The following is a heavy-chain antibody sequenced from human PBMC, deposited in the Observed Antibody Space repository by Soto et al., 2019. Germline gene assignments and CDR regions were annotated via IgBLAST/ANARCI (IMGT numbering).Heavy chain of an antibody. CDR1: GFTFSSYG. CDR3: AKDVPSEMATIGPFDY. V-gene: IGHV3-30*18. CDR2: ISYDGSNK. J-gene: IGHJ4*02. D-gene: IGHD5-12*01. Sequence: QVQLVESGGGVVQPGRSLRLSCAASGFTFSSYGMHWVRQAPGKGLEWVAVISYDGSNKYYADSVKGRFTISRDNSKNTLYLQMNSLRAEDTAVYYCAKDVPSEMATIGPFDYWGQGTLVTVSS.